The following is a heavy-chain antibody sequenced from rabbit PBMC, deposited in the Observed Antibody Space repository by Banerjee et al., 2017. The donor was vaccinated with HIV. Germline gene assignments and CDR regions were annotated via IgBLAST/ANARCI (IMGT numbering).Heavy chain of an antibody. CDR3: ARGPAGYAGYGYPYFNF. CDR1: GIDFSLYY. D-gene: IGHD7-1*01. CDR2: IDPIFGTT. Sequence: QLKESGGGLVQPGGSLKLSCKASGIDFSLYYMSWVRQAPGKGLEWIGYIDPIFGTTYYATWVDGRFTISLDNAQNTVFLQMTSLTAADTATYFCARGPAGYAGYGYPYFNFWGPGTLVTVS. J-gene: IGHJ4*01. V-gene: IGHV1S7*01.